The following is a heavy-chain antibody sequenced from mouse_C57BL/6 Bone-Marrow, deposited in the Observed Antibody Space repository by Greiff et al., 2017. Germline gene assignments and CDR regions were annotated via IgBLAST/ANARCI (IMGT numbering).Heavy chain of an antibody. D-gene: IGHD1-1*01. CDR2: IDPSDSYT. J-gene: IGHJ4*01. V-gene: IGHV1-50*01. CDR1: GYTFTSYW. CDR3: ASGITTVVPGYAMDY. Sequence: VQLQQPGAELVKPGASVKLSCKASGYTFTSYWMQWVKQRPGQGLEWIGEIDPSDSYTNYNQKFKGKATLPVDTSCSTAYMQLSSLTSEDSAVYYCASGITTVVPGYAMDYWGQGTSVTVSS.